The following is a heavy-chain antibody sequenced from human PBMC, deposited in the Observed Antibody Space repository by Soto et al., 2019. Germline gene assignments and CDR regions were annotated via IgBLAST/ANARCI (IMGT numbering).Heavy chain of an antibody. J-gene: IGHJ5*02. CDR2: IIPIFGTA. Sequence: QVQLVQSGAEVKKPGSSVKVSCKASGGTFSSYAISWVRQAPGQGLEWMGGIIPIFGTANYAQKFQGRVTITADKSTSTAYMELSSLRSEDTAVYCCARGSYYYDSSGYTAWFDPWGQGTLVTVSS. V-gene: IGHV1-69*06. D-gene: IGHD3-22*01. CDR3: ARGSYYYDSSGYTAWFDP. CDR1: GGTFSSYA.